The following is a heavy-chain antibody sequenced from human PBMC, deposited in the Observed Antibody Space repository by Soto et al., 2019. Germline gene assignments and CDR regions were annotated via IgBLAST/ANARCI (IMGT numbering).Heavy chain of an antibody. CDR1: GGSFSGYY. Sequence: PSETLSLTCAVYGGSFSGYYWSWIRQPPGKGLEWIGEINHSGSTNYNPSLKSRVTISVDTSKNQFSLKLSSVTAADTAVYYCARGRHYDYFWGSYRYYVLFDFCGQGTLVIVSA. CDR2: INHSGST. CDR3: ARGRHYDYFWGSYRYYVLFDF. J-gene: IGHJ4*02. V-gene: IGHV4-34*01. D-gene: IGHD3-16*02.